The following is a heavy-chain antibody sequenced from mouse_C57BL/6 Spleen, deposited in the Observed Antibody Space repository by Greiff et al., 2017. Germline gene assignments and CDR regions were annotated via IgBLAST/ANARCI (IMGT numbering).Heavy chain of an antibody. V-gene: IGHV1-55*01. Sequence: QVQLQQPGAELVKPGASVKMSCKASGYTFTSYWITWVKQRPGQGLEWIGDIYPGSGSTNYNEKFKSKATLTVDASASTAYMQLSSLTSEESAVYYCARSLYYYGSTPLSMDYCGQGTSVTVSS. CDR1: GYTFTSYW. CDR2: IYPGSGST. CDR3: ARSLYYYGSTPLSMDY. D-gene: IGHD1-1*01. J-gene: IGHJ4*01.